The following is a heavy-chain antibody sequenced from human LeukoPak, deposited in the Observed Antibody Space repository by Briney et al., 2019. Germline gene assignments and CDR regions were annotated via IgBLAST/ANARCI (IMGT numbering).Heavy chain of an antibody. CDR2: IYYSGTT. CDR1: GGSVSSGSYY. V-gene: IGHV4-61*01. J-gene: IGHJ4*02. D-gene: IGHD6-19*01. CDR3: ARVGIAVASPFFDY. Sequence: SETLSLTCTVSGGSVSSGSYYWTWIRQPPRKGLEWIGYIYYSGTTNYNPSLKSRVTISVDTSKNQFSLKLGSVTAADTAVYYCARVGIAVASPFFDYWGQGTLVTVSS.